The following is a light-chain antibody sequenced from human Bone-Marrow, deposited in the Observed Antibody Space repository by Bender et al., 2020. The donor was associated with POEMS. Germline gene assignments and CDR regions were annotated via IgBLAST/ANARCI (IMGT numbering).Light chain of an antibody. Sequence: QSVLTQPRSVSGSPGQSVTISCAGSSGDIGGYDYVSWYQQHPGKAPKLIISDVNRRPSGVPDRFSGSKSGNTASLTISGLQAEDEADYYCTSHSNSFTLLFGGGTKVTVL. CDR3: TSHSNSFTLL. CDR2: DVN. V-gene: IGLV2-11*01. J-gene: IGLJ2*01. CDR1: SGDIGGYDY.